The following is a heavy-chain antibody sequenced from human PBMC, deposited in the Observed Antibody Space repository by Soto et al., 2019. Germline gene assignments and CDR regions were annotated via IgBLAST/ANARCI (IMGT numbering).Heavy chain of an antibody. CDR2: INPSGGST. CDR1: GYTFTSYY. J-gene: IGHJ4*02. D-gene: IGHD3-22*01. Sequence: ASVKVSCKASGYTFTSYYMHWVRQAPGQGLEWMGIINPSGGSTSYAQKFQGRVTMTRDTSTSTVYMELSSLRSEDTAVYYCARDSHDSSGYYLSFDYWGQGTLVTVSS. CDR3: ARDSHDSSGYYLSFDY. V-gene: IGHV1-46*01.